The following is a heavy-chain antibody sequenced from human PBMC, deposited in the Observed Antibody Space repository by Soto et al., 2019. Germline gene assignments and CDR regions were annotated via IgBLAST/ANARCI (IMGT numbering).Heavy chain of an antibody. V-gene: IGHV3-23*01. Sequence: GGSLRLSCAASGFTFSTYAMSWVRQAPGKGLEWVSSISGSGGSTYYADSVKGRFTISRDNSKNTLYLQMNSLRAEDTAVYYCSKGVHGDYSWYFDLWGRGTLVTVSS. CDR2: ISGSGGST. J-gene: IGHJ2*01. CDR1: GFTFSTYA. CDR3: SKGVHGDYSWYFDL. D-gene: IGHD4-17*01.